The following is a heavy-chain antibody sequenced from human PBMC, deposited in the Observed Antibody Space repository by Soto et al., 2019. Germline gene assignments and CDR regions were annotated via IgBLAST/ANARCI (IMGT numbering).Heavy chain of an antibody. CDR3: ARGAGDCSVPDSFAI. CDR1: GDAIIRSF. CDR2: ISDSGVT. V-gene: IGHV4-59*01. D-gene: IGHD2-21*02. J-gene: IGHJ3*02. Sequence: QVQLQESGPRLVKSSETLSLVCSVSGDAIIRSFWGWIRQSPGKGLQYIGYISDSGVTDYDPSLKSRVTISVDTSKNPFSLKLTSATAADPAGYYCARGAGDCSVPDSFAIWGQGTMVTVSS.